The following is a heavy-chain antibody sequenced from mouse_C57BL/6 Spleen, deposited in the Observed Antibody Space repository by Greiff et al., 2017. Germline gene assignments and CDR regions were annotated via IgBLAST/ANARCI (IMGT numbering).Heavy chain of an antibody. Sequence: EVQLQQSGPELVKPGASVKISCKASGYTFTDYYMNWVKQSHGKSLEWIGDINPNNGGTSYNQKFKGKATLTVDKSSSTAYMELRSLTSEDSAVYYCANRTNWEGSFAYWGQGTLVTVSA. CDR3: ANRTNWEGSFAY. D-gene: IGHD4-1*02. CDR1: GYTFTDYY. CDR2: INPNNGGT. V-gene: IGHV1-26*01. J-gene: IGHJ3*01.